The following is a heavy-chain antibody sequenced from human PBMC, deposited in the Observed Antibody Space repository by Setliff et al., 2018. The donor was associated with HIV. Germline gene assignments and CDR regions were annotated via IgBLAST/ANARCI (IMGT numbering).Heavy chain of an antibody. Sequence: ASVKVSCKASGYTFTSYFIQWVRQAPGQGLEWMGIIYPSGGSTTYAPKLKGRVTMTRDTSTSTVYMDRSGLRSDDTAVYYCARVKGLRVRNWNDRPNASDLWGQGTMVTVS. V-gene: IGHV1-46*01. J-gene: IGHJ3*01. CDR3: ARVKGLRVRNWNDRPNASDL. CDR2: IYPSGGST. D-gene: IGHD1-1*01. CDR1: GYTFTSYF.